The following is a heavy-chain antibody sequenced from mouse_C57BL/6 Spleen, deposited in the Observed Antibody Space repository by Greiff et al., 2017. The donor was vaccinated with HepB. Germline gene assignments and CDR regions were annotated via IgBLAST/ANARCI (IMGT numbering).Heavy chain of an antibody. CDR3: ARAYYYDYGGYFDV. CDR2: ISDGGSYT. J-gene: IGHJ1*03. Sequence: EVMLVESGGGLVKPGGSLKLSCAASGFTFSSYAMSWVRQTPEKRLEWVATISDGGSYTYYPDNVKGRFTISRDNAKNNLYLQMSHLKSEDTALYYCARAYYYDYGGYFDVWGTGTTVTVSS. CDR1: GFTFSSYA. V-gene: IGHV5-4*03. D-gene: IGHD2-4*01.